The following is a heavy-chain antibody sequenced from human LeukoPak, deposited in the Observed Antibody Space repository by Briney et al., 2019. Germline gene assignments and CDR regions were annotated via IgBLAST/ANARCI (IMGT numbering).Heavy chain of an antibody. J-gene: IGHJ4*02. D-gene: IGHD3-16*02. CDR1: GYSISSGYY. CDR3: ARGFYDYVWGSYRFNYFDY. Sequence: SETLSLTCAVSGYSISSGYYWGWIRQPPGKGLEWIGSIYHSGSTYYNPSLKSRVTISVDTSKHQFSLKLSSVTAADTAVYYCARGFYDYVWGSYRFNYFDYWGQGTLVTVSS. V-gene: IGHV4-38-2*01. CDR2: IYHSGST.